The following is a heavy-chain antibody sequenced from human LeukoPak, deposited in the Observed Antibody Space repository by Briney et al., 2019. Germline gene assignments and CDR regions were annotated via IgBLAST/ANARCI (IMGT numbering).Heavy chain of an antibody. Sequence: ASVKVSCKASGYTFTGYYMHWVRQAPGQGLEWMGWINPNSGGTNYAQKFQGRVTMTRDTSISTAYMELSRLRSDDTAVYYCARGYSGSWYLPDKDNWFDPWGQGTLVTVSS. V-gene: IGHV1-2*02. D-gene: IGHD6-13*01. J-gene: IGHJ5*02. CDR2: INPNSGGT. CDR3: ARGYSGSWYLPDKDNWFDP. CDR1: GYTFTGYY.